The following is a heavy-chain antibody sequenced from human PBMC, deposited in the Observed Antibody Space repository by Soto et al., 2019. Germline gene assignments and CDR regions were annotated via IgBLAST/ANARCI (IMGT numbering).Heavy chain of an antibody. Sequence: PSETLSLTCTVSGGSISSGGYYWSWVRQHPGKGLEWIGYIYYSGSTYYNPSLKSRVTISVDTSKNQFSLKLSSVTAADTAVYYCARHSLGYCSGGSCYRYYYYYYGMDVWGQGTTVTVSS. D-gene: IGHD2-15*01. CDR1: GGSISSGGYY. J-gene: IGHJ6*02. CDR3: ARHSLGYCSGGSCYRYYYYYYGMDV. CDR2: IYYSGST. V-gene: IGHV4-31*03.